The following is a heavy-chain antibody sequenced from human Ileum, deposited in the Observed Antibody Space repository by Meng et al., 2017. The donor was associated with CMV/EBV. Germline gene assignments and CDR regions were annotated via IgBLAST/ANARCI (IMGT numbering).Heavy chain of an antibody. CDR2: LRTSGTI. V-gene: IGHV4-4*07. J-gene: IGHJ4*02. D-gene: IGHD3-10*01. Sequence: QLQESGPGLVKPSETLSLTCSFSGGSISDYHWTWIRKSAGNGLQWLGRLRTSGTIDHNPSFKSRVTLSIDTSKNQFSLKLTSVTAADTAVYYCGRAGARGVPVDIWGQGTLVTVSS. CDR1: GGSISDYH. CDR3: GRAGARGVPVDI.